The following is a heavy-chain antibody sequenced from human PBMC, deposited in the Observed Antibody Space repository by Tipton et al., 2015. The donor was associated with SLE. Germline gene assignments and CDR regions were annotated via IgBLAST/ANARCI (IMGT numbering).Heavy chain of an antibody. D-gene: IGHD3-9*01. V-gene: IGHV4-31*03. CDR3: ASGILTGHAGFDV. CDR1: DDSFNSVGYY. CDR2: IYYSGSTH. Sequence: TLSLTCTVSDDSFNSVGYYWSWIRQHPGNGLEWIGCIYYSGSTHYYNPSLESRVTISIDTSKNEFSLKLSSVTAADTAVYYCASGILTGHAGFDVWGPGTMVTVSS. J-gene: IGHJ3*01.